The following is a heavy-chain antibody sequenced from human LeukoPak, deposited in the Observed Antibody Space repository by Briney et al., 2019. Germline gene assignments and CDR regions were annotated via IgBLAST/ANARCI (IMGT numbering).Heavy chain of an antibody. J-gene: IGHJ3*02. Sequence: SETLSLTCTVSGGSISSYYWNWIWQPAGKGLEWIGRIYTSGSTNYNPSLKSRVTMSVDTSKNQFSLKLSSVTAADTAVYYCARGKVYFDSSGNPDVFDIWGQGTMVTVSS. CDR3: ARGKVYFDSSGNPDVFDI. CDR1: GGSISSYY. CDR2: IYTSGST. D-gene: IGHD3-22*01. V-gene: IGHV4-4*07.